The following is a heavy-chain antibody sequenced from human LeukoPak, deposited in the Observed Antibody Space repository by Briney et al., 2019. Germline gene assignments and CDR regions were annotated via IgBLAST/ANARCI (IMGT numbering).Heavy chain of an antibody. CDR3: ARGFGSSGGYYMDV. CDR2: INSDGSST. Sequence: QSGGSLRLSCAASGFTFTSYWMYWVRHAPGKGLVCVSRINSDGSSTTYADSVKGRFTISRDNAKNSLYLQMNSLRAEDAAVYYCARGFGSSGGYYMDVWGKGTTVTVSS. D-gene: IGHD3-22*01. CDR1: GFTFTSYW. J-gene: IGHJ6*03. V-gene: IGHV3-74*01.